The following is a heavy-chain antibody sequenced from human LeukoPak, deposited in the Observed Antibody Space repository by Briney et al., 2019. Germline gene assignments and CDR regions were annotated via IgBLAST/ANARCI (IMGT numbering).Heavy chain of an antibody. CDR2: INHSGST. CDR3: ARDNEDSYVFDY. CDR1: GGSFSGYY. D-gene: IGHD5-18*01. Sequence: PSETLSLTCAVYGGSFSGYYWSWIRQPPGKGLEWIGEINHSGSTNYNPSLKSRVTISVDTSKNQFSLKLSSVTAADTAVYYCARDNEDSYVFDYWGQGTLVTVSS. V-gene: IGHV4-34*01. J-gene: IGHJ4*02.